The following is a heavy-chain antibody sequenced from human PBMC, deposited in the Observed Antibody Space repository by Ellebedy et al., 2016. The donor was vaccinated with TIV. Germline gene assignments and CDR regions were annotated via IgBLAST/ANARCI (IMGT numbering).Heavy chain of an antibody. CDR1: GSTFSFYG. V-gene: IGHV3-33*01. J-gene: IGHJ4*02. CDR2: IWYDGSNE. CDR3: ARSTRIGTTGAYFDN. Sequence: GGSLRLXXAASGSTFSFYGMHWVRQAPGEGLEWVAVIWYDGSNEYYADSVKGRFIISRDNSKNTLYLQMNSLRVEDTAVYYCARSTRIGTTGAYFDNWGQGTLVTVSS. D-gene: IGHD1-1*01.